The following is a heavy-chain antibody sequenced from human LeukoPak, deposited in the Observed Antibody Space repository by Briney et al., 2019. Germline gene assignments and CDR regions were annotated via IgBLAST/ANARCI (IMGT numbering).Heavy chain of an antibody. CDR1: GGSISSYY. Sequence: SETLSLTCTVSGGSISSYYWSWIRQPPGKGLEWIGYIYYSGSTNYNPSLKSRVTISVDTSKNQFSLKLSSVTAADTAVYYCAIDRRASGSYYADWGQGTLVTVSS. CDR3: AIDRRASGSYYAD. V-gene: IGHV4-59*12. J-gene: IGHJ4*02. CDR2: IYYSGST. D-gene: IGHD1-26*01.